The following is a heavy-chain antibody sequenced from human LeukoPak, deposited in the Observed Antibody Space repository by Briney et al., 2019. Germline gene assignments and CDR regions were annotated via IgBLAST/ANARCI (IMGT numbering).Heavy chain of an antibody. CDR2: IKTDGSAM. D-gene: IGHD5/OR15-5a*01. Sequence: GGSLRLSCVGSGFTFNDYWIHWVRQALGKGLVWVSAIKTDGSAMQYADSVKGRFAISRDNAKNTVYLQMNSLRDEDTAVYYCVRDRTVSTILDYWGQGTLVTVSS. CDR3: VRDRTVSTILDY. V-gene: IGHV3-74*03. CDR1: GFTFNDYW. J-gene: IGHJ4*02.